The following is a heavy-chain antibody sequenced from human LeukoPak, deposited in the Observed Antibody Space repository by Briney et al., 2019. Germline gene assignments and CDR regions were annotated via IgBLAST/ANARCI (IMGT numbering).Heavy chain of an antibody. CDR1: GDSINSRPYY. Sequence: PSETLSLTCTVSGDSINSRPYYWGWIRQPPGKGLEWLGRFHHSGHTYYNPSLNRQLTISVHTSKNHPSLKLNSVTAADSAVYYCARLGFTMILVATTWGQGTQVTVSS. CDR3: ARLGFTMILVATT. V-gene: IGHV4-39*01. D-gene: IGHD3-22*01. CDR2: FHHSGHT. J-gene: IGHJ4*02.